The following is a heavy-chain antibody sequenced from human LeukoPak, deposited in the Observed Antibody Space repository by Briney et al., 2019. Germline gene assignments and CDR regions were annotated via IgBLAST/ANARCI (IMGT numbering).Heavy chain of an antibody. CDR1: GYTFTSYY. V-gene: IGHV1-46*01. D-gene: IGHD3-22*01. Sequence: GASVKVSCTASGYTFTSYYMHWVRQAPGQGLEWMGIINPSGGSTSYAQKFQGRVTMTRDMSTSTVYMELSSLRSEDTAVYYCARERGYYDSTGNWGYFDYWGQGTLVTVSS. CDR3: ARERGYYDSTGNWGYFDY. CDR2: INPSGGST. J-gene: IGHJ4*02.